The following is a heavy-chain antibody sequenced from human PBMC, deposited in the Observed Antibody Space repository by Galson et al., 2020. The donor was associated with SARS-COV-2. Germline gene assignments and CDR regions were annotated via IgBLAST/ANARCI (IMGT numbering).Heavy chain of an antibody. Sequence: QLGESLKISCAASGFTFSSYAMHWVRQAPGKGLEWVAVISYDGSNKYYADSVKGRFTISRDNSKNTLYLQMNSLRAEDTAVYYCARVKNWYFDLWGRGTLVTVSS. J-gene: IGHJ2*01. CDR2: ISYDGSNK. CDR3: ARVKNWYFDL. V-gene: IGHV3-30*04. CDR1: GFTFSSYA.